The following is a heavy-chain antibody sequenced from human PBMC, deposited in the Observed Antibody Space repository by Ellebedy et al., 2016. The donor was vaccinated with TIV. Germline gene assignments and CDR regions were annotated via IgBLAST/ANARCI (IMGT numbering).Heavy chain of an antibody. J-gene: IGHJ3*02. CDR3: VRDYRDYGVDAFDI. V-gene: IGHV4-31*03. CDR2: IYYSGRT. D-gene: IGHD4-17*01. Sequence: SETLSLTCTVSGDSISDGGYYWGWVRQRPGKGLEWVGHIYYSGRTSYNPSLESRLTISVDTTKNQFSLKLTSVTAADTAVYFCVRDYRDYGVDAFDIWGQGTMITVSS. CDR1: GDSISDGGYY.